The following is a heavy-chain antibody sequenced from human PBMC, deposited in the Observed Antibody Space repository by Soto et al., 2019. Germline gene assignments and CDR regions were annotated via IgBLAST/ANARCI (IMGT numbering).Heavy chain of an antibody. D-gene: IGHD3-16*01. J-gene: IGHJ3*02. Sequence: QLQLQESGPGLVKPSETLSLTCTVSGGSISSSSYYWGWIRQPPGMGLEWIGSIYYSGSTYYNPSLNSRVTISVDTSKSYFSLNLSSVTAADTAVYYCARYHPHYDYGIWCQGTMVTVSS. V-gene: IGHV4-39*01. CDR3: ARYHPHYDYGI. CDR2: IYYSGST. CDR1: GGSISSSSYY.